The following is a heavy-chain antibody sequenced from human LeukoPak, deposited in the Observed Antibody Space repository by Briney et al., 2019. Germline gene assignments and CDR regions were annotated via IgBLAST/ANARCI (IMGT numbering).Heavy chain of an antibody. CDR3: ARPPWGIAAAAMDV. CDR1: GFTFSNTA. D-gene: IGHD6-13*01. V-gene: IGHV3-23*01. J-gene: IGHJ6*03. CDR2: ITGSSSNT. Sequence: GGSLRLSCAASGFTFSNTAMIWVRQAPGKGLEWVSAITGSSSNTYYADSVKGRFTISRDNSRNTLYLQMNSLRVEDTAVYYCARPPWGIAAAAMDVWGKGTTVTVSS.